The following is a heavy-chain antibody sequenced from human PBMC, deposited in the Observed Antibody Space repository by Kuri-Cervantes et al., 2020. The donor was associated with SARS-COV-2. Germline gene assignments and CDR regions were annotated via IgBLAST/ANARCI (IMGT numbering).Heavy chain of an antibody. D-gene: IGHD6-13*01. CDR3: SSQWVYSDFDY. CDR1: GFTSSSYA. V-gene: IGHV3-30-3*01. J-gene: IGHJ4*02. CDR2: ISYDGSNK. Sequence: GESLKISCAASGFTSSSYAMHWVRQAPGKGLEWVAVISYDGSNKYYTDSVQGRFTISRDNSKNTLYLQMDSLRAEDTAVYYCSSQWVYSDFDYWGQGVLVTVSS.